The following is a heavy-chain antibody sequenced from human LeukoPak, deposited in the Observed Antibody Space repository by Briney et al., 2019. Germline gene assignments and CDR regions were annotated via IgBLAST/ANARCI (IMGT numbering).Heavy chain of an antibody. D-gene: IGHD3-22*01. CDR3: ARSSGLNDFDY. J-gene: IGHJ4*02. CDR1: GFTFSSYW. CDR2: IYSGGST. Sequence: GGSLRLSCAASGFTFSSYWMSWVRAAPGKGLEWVSVIYSGGSTYYAESVKGRFTISRDNSKNTLYLQMNSLRAEDTAVYYCARSSGLNDFDYWGQGTLVTVSS. V-gene: IGHV3-53*01.